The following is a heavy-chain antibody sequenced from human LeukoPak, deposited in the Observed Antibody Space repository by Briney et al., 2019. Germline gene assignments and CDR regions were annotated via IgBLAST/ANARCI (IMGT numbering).Heavy chain of an antibody. Sequence: SGGSLRLSCAASGFFFSSYAMSWVRQAPGKGLEWVSSISGSGGSTYYADSVKGRFTISRDNSKNTLYLQMNSLRAEDTAVYYCAKAPLGYCSGGSCYIDYWGQGTLVTVSS. D-gene: IGHD2-15*01. CDR2: ISGSGGST. V-gene: IGHV3-23*01. CDR1: GFFFSSYA. J-gene: IGHJ4*02. CDR3: AKAPLGYCSGGSCYIDY.